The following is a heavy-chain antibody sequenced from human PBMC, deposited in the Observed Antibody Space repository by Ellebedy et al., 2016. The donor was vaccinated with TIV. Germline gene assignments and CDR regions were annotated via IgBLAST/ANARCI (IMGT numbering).Heavy chain of an antibody. D-gene: IGHD1-26*01. Sequence: MPSETLSLTCTVSGGSISSSSYYWGWIRQPPGKGLEWIGSIYYSGSTYYNPSLKSRVTISVDTSKNQFSLKLSSVTAADTAVYYCARFSGPYFSGSYYEYWGQGTLVTVSS. V-gene: IGHV4-39*01. CDR1: GGSISSSSYY. J-gene: IGHJ4*02. CDR3: ARFSGPYFSGSYYEY. CDR2: IYYSGST.